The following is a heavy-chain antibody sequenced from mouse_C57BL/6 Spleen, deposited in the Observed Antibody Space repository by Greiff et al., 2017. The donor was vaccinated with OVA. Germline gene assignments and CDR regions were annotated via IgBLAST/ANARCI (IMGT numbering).Heavy chain of an antibody. CDR3: ANLYYYGSSYLDY. J-gene: IGHJ2*01. D-gene: IGHD1-1*01. CDR1: GYTFTDYY. V-gene: IGHV1-76*01. Sequence: QVQLQQSGAELVRPGASVKLSCKASGYTFTDYYINWVKQRPGQGLEWIARIYPGSGNTYYNEKFKGKATLTAEKSSSTAYMQLSSLTSEDSAVYYCANLYYYGSSYLDYWGQGTTLTVSS. CDR2: IYPGSGNT.